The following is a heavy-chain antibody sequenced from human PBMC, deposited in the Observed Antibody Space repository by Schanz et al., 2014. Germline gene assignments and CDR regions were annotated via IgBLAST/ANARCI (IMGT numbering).Heavy chain of an antibody. CDR2: INSDGSTT. CDR3: AKDPHKDYGGKPQTFDI. CDR1: GFTFSSYW. D-gene: IGHD4-17*01. V-gene: IGHV3-74*01. J-gene: IGHJ3*02. Sequence: EVQLVESGGGFVQPGGSLRLSCAASGFTFSSYWMHWVRQAPGKGLVWVSRINSDGSTTIYADSVKGRFTISRDNSKNTLSLQMNSLRAEDTALYYCAKDPHKDYGGKPQTFDIWGQGTMVTVPS.